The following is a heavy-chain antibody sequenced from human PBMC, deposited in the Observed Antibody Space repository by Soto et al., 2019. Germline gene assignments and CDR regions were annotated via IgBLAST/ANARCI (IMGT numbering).Heavy chain of an antibody. Sequence: LRLSCAASGFTFSSYGMHWVRQAPGKGLEWVAVIWYDGSNKYYADSVKGRFTISRDNSKNTLYLQMNSLRAEDTAVYYCARGEIIPDFGYGMDVWGQGTTVTVSS. V-gene: IGHV3-33*01. D-gene: IGHD3-10*01. J-gene: IGHJ6*02. CDR2: IWYDGSNK. CDR3: ARGEIIPDFGYGMDV. CDR1: GFTFSSYG.